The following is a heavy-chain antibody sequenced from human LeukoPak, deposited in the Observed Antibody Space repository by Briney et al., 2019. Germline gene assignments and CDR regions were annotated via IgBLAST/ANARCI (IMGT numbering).Heavy chain of an antibody. Sequence: GSSVKVSCKASGGTFSSYAISWVRQAPGQGLEWMGGIIPIFGTANYAQKFQGRVTITTDESTSTAYMELSSLRSEDTAVYYCARERSGWSSDAFDILGQGTMVTVSS. D-gene: IGHD6-19*01. CDR2: IIPIFGTA. CDR1: GGTFSSYA. CDR3: ARERSGWSSDAFDI. V-gene: IGHV1-69*05. J-gene: IGHJ3*02.